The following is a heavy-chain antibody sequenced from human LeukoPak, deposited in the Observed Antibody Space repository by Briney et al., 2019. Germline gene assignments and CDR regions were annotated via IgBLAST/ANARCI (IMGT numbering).Heavy chain of an antibody. CDR3: ARYDYGGKMADH. Sequence: ASVKVSCKASGYTFTSYDINWVRQATGQGLEWMGWMNPNSGNTGYAQKFQGRVTMTRNTSISTAYMELSSLRPEDTAVYYCARYDYGGKMADHWGQGTLVTVSS. CDR1: GYTFTSYD. D-gene: IGHD4-23*01. V-gene: IGHV1-8*01. J-gene: IGHJ4*02. CDR2: MNPNSGNT.